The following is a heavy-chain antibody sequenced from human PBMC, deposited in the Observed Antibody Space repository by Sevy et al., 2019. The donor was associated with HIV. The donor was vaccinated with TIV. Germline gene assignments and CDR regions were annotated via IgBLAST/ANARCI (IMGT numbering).Heavy chain of an antibody. CDR1: GFTVSSSY. CDR2: IYSGGRT. CDR3: ARRRGVFGAVANNWFDP. D-gene: IGHD3-3*01. J-gene: IGHJ5*02. V-gene: IGHV3-53*01. Sequence: GGSLRLSCAASGFTVSSSYMTWVRQPPGKGLEWVSVIYSGGRTYYADSVKGRFTTTRDKSKNTLYLQMNNLRADDTAVYYCARRRGVFGAVANNWFDPWGQGALVTVSS.